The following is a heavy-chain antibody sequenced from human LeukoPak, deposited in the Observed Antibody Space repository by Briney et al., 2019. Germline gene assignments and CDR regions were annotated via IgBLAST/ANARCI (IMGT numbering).Heavy chain of an antibody. J-gene: IGHJ4*02. CDR1: GYTLTELS. CDR2: FDPEDGET. V-gene: IGHV1-24*01. D-gene: IGHD2-2*01. Sequence: ASVKVSCKVSGYTLTELSMHWVRQAPGKGLEWMGGFDPEDGETIYAQKFQGRVTMTEDTSTDTAYMELSSLRSEDTAVYYCARDLNVVLPSATSGPVFWGQGTLVTVSS. CDR3: ARDLNVVLPSATSGPVF.